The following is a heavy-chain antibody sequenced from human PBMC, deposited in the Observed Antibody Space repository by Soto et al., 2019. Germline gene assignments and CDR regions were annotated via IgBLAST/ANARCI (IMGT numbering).Heavy chain of an antibody. J-gene: IGHJ3*02. CDR3: ARFFGEVLAAFDI. CDR2: IYHSGST. V-gene: IGHV4-4*02. Sequence: QVQLQESGPGLVKPSGTLSLTCAVSGGSISSSNWWSWVRQPPGKGLEWIGEIYHSGSTNYNPSLKSRVPLSVNKPKNRFSMKLSSVTAADTAVYYCARFFGEVLAAFDIWGQGTIVTVSS. CDR1: GGSISSSNW. D-gene: IGHD3-16*01.